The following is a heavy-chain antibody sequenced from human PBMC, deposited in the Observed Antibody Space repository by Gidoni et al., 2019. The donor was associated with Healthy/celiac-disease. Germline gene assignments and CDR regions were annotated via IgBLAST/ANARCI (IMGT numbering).Heavy chain of an antibody. V-gene: IGHV3-73*01. D-gene: IGHD4-17*01. CDR1: GVTLSGSP. CDR3: TADYGDYEVHYGMDV. Sequence: LKLTCADSGVTLSGSPMHWVRQASGKGLEWVGRIRSKANSYATAYAASVKGRFTISRDDSKNTAYLQMNSLKTEDTAVYYCTADYGDYEVHYGMDVWGQGTTVTVSS. CDR2: IRSKANSYAT. J-gene: IGHJ6*02.